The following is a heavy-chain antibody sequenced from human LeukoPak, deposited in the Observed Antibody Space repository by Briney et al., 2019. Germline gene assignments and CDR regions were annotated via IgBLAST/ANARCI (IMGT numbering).Heavy chain of an antibody. CDR1: GFTFSTYV. J-gene: IGHJ4*02. CDR3: TTGEGTTVTYGFDY. Sequence: GGSLRLSCAASGFTFSTYVIHWVRQAPGKGLEWVGRIKSKTDGGTTDYAAPVKGRFTISRDDSKNTLYLQMNSLKTEDTAVYYCTTGEGTTVTYGFDYWGQGTLVTVSS. V-gene: IGHV3-15*01. CDR2: IKSKTDGGTT. D-gene: IGHD4-17*01.